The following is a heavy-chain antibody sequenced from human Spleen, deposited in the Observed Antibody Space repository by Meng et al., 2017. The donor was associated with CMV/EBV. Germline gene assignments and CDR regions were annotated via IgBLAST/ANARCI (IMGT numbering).Heavy chain of an antibody. CDR1: GFTFDDYA. J-gene: IGHJ6*02. Sequence: ESLKISCAASGFTFDDYAMHWVRQAPGKGLEWIGYIYYSGDTNYNSTLKSRVTISIDTSKNQFSLKLTSVTAADTAVYYCASGPTDYYYYGMDVWGQGTTVTVSS. CDR3: ASGPTDYYYYGMDV. V-gene: IGHV4-59*12. CDR2: IYYSGDT.